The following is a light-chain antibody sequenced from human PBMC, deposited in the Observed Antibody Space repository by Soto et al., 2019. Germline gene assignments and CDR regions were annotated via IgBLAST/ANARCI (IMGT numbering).Light chain of an antibody. CDR2: DAS. CDR1: QSVSNC. V-gene: IGKV3-11*01. CDR3: QQLGKWPPALT. J-gene: IGKJ4*01. Sequence: EIVLTQSPATLSLSPGERATLSCRASQSVSNCLAWYQQKPGQAPRLLIFDASNRATGIPARFSGSGSGTDFTLTISSLEPEDFAVYYCQQLGKWPPALTFGGGTKIEIK.